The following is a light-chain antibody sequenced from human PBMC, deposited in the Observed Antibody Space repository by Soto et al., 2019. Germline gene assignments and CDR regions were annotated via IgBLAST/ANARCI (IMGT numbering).Light chain of an antibody. CDR3: QQYSSNSA. CDR1: QTISTW. V-gene: IGKV1-5*03. CDR2: RAS. J-gene: IGKJ1*01. Sequence: DIQMTQSPSTLSASLGDRVTITCRASQTISTWLACYQQKPGKAPKLLIHRASSLGTGVPSRFSGSGSGTEFTLTITSLQPDDFATYYCQQYSSNSAFGPGTKVDI.